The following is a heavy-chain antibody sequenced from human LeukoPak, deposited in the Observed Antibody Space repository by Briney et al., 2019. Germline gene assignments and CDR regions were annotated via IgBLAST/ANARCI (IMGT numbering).Heavy chain of an antibody. CDR2: ISNSGSYI. Sequence: GGSLRLSCAASGFTFRNYNMNWVREAPGEGLGWGSSISNSGSYIYYADSLKGRFTISRDNAKNSLYLQMNSLSAEDTAVYYCARDTITHDAFDIWGQGTMVTVSS. CDR1: GFTFRNYN. D-gene: IGHD5-24*01. V-gene: IGHV3-21*01. J-gene: IGHJ3*02. CDR3: ARDTITHDAFDI.